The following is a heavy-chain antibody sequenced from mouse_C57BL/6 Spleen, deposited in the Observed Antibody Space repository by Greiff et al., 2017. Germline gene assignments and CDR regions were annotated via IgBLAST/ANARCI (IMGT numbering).Heavy chain of an antibody. D-gene: IGHD2-3*01. CDR3: ARVDDGYYEFAY. V-gene: IGHV5-4*01. CDR1: GFTFSSYA. CDR2: ISDGGSYT. Sequence: EVQRVESGGGLVKPGGSLKLSCAASGFTFSSYAMSWVRQTPEKRLEWVATISDGGSYTYYPDNVKGRFTISRDNAKNNLYLQMSHLKSEDTAMYYCARVDDGYYEFAYWGQGTLVTVSA. J-gene: IGHJ3*01.